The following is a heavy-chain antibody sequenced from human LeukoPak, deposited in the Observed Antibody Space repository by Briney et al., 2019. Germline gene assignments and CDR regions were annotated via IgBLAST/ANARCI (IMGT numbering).Heavy chain of an antibody. CDR2: ISGDGRST. CDR1: GFTFSNDP. CDR3: ARDGYSFGHDFDY. D-gene: IGHD5-18*01. Sequence: GGSLRLSCAASGFTFSNDPMTWVRQAPGKGLEWVSSISGDGRSTYRADSVKGRFTISRDNSKNTLYLQMNSLRAEDTAVYYCARDGYSFGHDFDYWGQGTLVTVSS. J-gene: IGHJ4*02. V-gene: IGHV3-23*01.